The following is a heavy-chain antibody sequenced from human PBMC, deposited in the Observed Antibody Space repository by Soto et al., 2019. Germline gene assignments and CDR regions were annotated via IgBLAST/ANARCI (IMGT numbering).Heavy chain of an antibody. Sequence: EVQLVESGGGLVQPGGSLRLSCAASGFTVSSNYMSWVRQAPGKGLEWVSVIYSGGSTYYADSVKGRFTISRHNSKNTRYLQRNSLRAEDTAVYYCVRGLPGSGLTNWFDPWGQGTLVTVSS. CDR2: IYSGGST. V-gene: IGHV3-53*04. CDR1: GFTVSSNY. J-gene: IGHJ5*02. D-gene: IGHD3-10*01. CDR3: VRGLPGSGLTNWFDP.